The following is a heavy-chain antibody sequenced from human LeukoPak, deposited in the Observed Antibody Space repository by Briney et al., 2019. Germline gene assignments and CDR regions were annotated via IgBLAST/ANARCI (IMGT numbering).Heavy chain of an antibody. CDR1: GFTFSDYY. CDR2: ISSSGSTI. J-gene: IGHJ4*02. Sequence: PGGSLRLSCAASGFTFSDYYMSWIRQAPGKGLEWVSYISSSGSTIYYADSVKGGFTISRDNAKNSLYLQMNSLRAEDTAVYYRAREVYSSGWYVAHYFDYWGQGTLVTVSS. D-gene: IGHD6-19*01. V-gene: IGHV3-11*04. CDR3: AREVYSSGWYVAHYFDY.